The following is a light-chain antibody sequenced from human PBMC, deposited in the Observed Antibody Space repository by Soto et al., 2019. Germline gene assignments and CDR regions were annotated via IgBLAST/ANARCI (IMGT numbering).Light chain of an antibody. J-gene: IGKJ4*01. V-gene: IGKV1-5*01. CDR2: DAS. Sequence: IKMTQSPSTLSVTIGERATITCRASQSVSSWLAWYQQKPGKAPKLLIYDASGLESGIPSRFSGSGSGTDFSLPIISLLHADFATYYCQQYNSYSPLTFGGGTKVDI. CDR1: QSVSSW. CDR3: QQYNSYSPLT.